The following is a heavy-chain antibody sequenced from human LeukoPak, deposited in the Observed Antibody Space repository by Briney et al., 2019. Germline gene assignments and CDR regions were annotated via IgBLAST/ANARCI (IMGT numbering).Heavy chain of an antibody. CDR2: IIGSGGST. CDR3: EKRILVPGGYYFDY. D-gene: IGHD6-6*01. Sequence: GGSLRLSCAASGFTFSSYAMSWVRQAPGKWLEWVSAIIGSGGSTYYADSVKGRFTISRDNSKNTLYLQMNSLRAEDTAVYYCEKRILVPGGYYFDYWGQGALVTISS. V-gene: IGHV3-23*01. CDR1: GFTFSSYA. J-gene: IGHJ4*02.